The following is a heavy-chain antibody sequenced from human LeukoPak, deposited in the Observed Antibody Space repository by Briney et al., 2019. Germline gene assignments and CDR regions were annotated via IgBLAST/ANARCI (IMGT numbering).Heavy chain of an antibody. CDR1: GYTFTGSY. J-gene: IGHJ4*02. Sequence: ASVKVSCKASGYTFTGSYIHWVRQAPGQGLEWMGWINPSTGDTNYAQKFQGRVTLTTDTSTSTAYMELRSLRSDDTAVYYCARDGSGVWFDYWGQGTLVTVSS. D-gene: IGHD3-10*01. V-gene: IGHV1-2*02. CDR3: ARDGSGVWFDY. CDR2: INPSTGDT.